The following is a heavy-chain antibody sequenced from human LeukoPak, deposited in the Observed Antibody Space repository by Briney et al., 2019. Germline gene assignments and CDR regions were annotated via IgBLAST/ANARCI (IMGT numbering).Heavy chain of an antibody. CDR2: ISSSTSTT. CDR1: GFTFSDYS. CDR3: ARRSGIAVAGAFDY. Sequence: PGGSLRLSCAASGFTFSDYSMNWVRQAPGKGLEWISYISSSTSTTYYADSVKGRFTISRDNSKNTLYLQMNSLRAEDTAVYYCARRSGIAVAGAFDYWGQGTLVTVSS. V-gene: IGHV3-48*01. D-gene: IGHD6-19*01. J-gene: IGHJ4*02.